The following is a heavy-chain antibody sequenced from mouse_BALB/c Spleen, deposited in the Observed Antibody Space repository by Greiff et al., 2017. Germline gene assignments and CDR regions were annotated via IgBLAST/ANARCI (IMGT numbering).Heavy chain of an antibody. V-gene: IGHV3-2*02. D-gene: IGHD2-14*01. CDR3: ARSGGYDGAMDY. CDR2: ISYSGST. J-gene: IGHJ4*01. CDR1: GYSITSDYA. Sequence: EVKLVESGPGLVKPSQSLSLTCTVTGYSITSDYAWNWIRQFPGNKLEWMGYISYSGSTSYNPSLKSRISITRDTSKNQFFLQLNSVTTEDTATYYCARSGGYDGAMDYWGQGTSVTVSS.